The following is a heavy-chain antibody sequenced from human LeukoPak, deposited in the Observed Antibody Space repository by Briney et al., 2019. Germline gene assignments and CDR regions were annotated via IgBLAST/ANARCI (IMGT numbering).Heavy chain of an antibody. V-gene: IGHV4-61*02. J-gene: IGHJ5*02. CDR1: GGSISSGSYY. Sequence: SETLSLTCTVSGGSISSGSYYWSWIRQPAGKGLEWIGRIYTSGSTNYNPSLKSRVTISVDTSKNQFSLKLSSVTAADTAVYYCARDWSGGSPFDPWGQGTLVTVSS. CDR3: ARDWSGGSPFDP. CDR2: IYTSGST. D-gene: IGHD2-15*01.